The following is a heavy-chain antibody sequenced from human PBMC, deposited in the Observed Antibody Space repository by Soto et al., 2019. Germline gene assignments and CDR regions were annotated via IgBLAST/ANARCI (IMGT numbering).Heavy chain of an antibody. V-gene: IGHV3-9*01. D-gene: IGHD3-16*01. CDR1: GFTFDDYA. CDR2: ISWNSGSI. Sequence: GGSLRLSCAASGFTFDDYAMHWVRQAPGKGLEWVSGISWNSGSIGYADSVKGRFTISRDNAKNSLYLQMNSLRAEDTALYYCATVGGKGYWGQGTLVTVSS. J-gene: IGHJ4*02. CDR3: ATVGGKGY.